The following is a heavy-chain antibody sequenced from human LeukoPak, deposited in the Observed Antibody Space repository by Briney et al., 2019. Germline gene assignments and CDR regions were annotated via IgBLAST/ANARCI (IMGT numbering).Heavy chain of an antibody. J-gene: IGHJ4*02. Sequence: GGSLRLSCAASGFTFSSYEMNWVRQAPGKGLEWVSAISGSGGSTYYADSVKGRFTISRDNSKNTLYLQMNSLRAEDTAVYYCAKRITMIVVASAFDYWGQGTLVTVSS. D-gene: IGHD3-22*01. CDR2: ISGSGGST. CDR3: AKRITMIVVASAFDY. CDR1: GFTFSSYE. V-gene: IGHV3-23*01.